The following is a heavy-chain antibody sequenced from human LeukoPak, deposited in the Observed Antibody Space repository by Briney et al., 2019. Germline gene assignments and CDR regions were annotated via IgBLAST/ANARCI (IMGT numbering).Heavy chain of an antibody. CDR2: INPNSGGT. CDR3: ARGRAMVRGVITDHDGYYYYAMGV. CDR1: GYTFTGYY. D-gene: IGHD3-10*01. V-gene: IGHV1-2*02. Sequence: ASVKVSCKASGYTFTGYYMHWVRQAPGQGLEWMGWINPNSGGTNYAQKFQGRVTMTRDTSISTAYMELSRLRSEDTAVYYCARGRAMVRGVITDHDGYYYYAMGVWGKGTTVTVSS. J-gene: IGHJ6*04.